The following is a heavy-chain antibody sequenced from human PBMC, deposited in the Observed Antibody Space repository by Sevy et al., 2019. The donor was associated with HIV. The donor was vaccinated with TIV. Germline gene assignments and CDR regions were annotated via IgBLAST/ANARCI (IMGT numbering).Heavy chain of an antibody. Sequence: GGSLRLSCAASGFTFSSYAMHWVRQAPGKGLEWVAVISYDGCNKYYADSVKGRFTISRDNSKNTLYLQMNSLRAEDTAVYYCASVGYDTGAFDIWGQGTMVTVSS. J-gene: IGHJ3*02. CDR3: ASVGYDTGAFDI. CDR1: GFTFSSYA. CDR2: ISYDGCNK. D-gene: IGHD3-22*01. V-gene: IGHV3-30*04.